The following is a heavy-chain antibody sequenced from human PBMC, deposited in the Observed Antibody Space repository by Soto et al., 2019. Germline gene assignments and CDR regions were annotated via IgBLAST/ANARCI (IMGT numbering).Heavy chain of an antibody. CDR3: AKDHIVAYCGGDCYSRFDY. CDR1: GFTFSSYA. Sequence: GGSLRLSCAASGFTFSSYAMSWVRQAPGKGLEWVSAISGSGGSTYYADSVKGRFTISRDNSKNTLYLQMNSLRAEDTAVYYCAKDHIVAYCGGDCYSRFDYWGQGTLVTGLL. CDR2: ISGSGGST. V-gene: IGHV3-23*01. J-gene: IGHJ4*02. D-gene: IGHD2-21*02.